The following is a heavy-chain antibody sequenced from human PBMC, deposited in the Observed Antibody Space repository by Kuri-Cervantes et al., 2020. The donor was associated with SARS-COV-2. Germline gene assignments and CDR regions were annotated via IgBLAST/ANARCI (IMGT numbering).Heavy chain of an antibody. V-gene: IGHV3-30-3*01. CDR1: GFTFSSYA. CDR2: MSYDGSNK. CDR3: ARVPQYSSSSY. D-gene: IGHD6-6*01. J-gene: IGHJ4*02. Sequence: GGSLRLSCAASGFTFSSYAMHWVRQAPGKGLEWVAVMSYDGSNKYYADSMKGRFTISRDNSKNTLYLQMNSLRAEDTAVYYCARVPQYSSSSYWGQGTLVTVSS.